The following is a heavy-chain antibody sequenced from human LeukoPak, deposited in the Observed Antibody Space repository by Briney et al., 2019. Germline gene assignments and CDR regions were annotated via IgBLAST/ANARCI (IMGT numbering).Heavy chain of an antibody. CDR2: INPNSGGT. V-gene: IGHV1-2*02. CDR1: GYTFTGYY. J-gene: IGHJ6*02. CDR3: ARGYDSSFYGMDV. D-gene: IGHD3-22*01. Sequence: ASVKVSCKASGYTFTGYYVHWVRQAPGQGLEWMGWINPNSGGTNYAQKFQGRVTMTRDTSISTAYMELSRLRSDDTAVYYCARGYDSSFYGMDVWGQGTTVTVSS.